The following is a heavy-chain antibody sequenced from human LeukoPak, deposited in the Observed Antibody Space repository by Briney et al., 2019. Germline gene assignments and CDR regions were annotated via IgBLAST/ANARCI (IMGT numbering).Heavy chain of an antibody. CDR3: ARRDGYNPWRFDY. Sequence: SETLSLTCPVSGFSISSGYYWGWIRQPPGKGLEWIGSIYHTGSTYYNPSLKSRVTISVDKSKNQFSLKLNSVTAADTALYYCARRDGYNPWRFDYWGQGTQVTVSS. J-gene: IGHJ4*02. CDR1: GFSISSGYY. D-gene: IGHD5-24*01. V-gene: IGHV4-38-2*01. CDR2: IYHTGST.